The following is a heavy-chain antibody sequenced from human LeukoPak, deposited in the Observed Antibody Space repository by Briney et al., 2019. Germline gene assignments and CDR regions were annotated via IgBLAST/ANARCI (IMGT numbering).Heavy chain of an antibody. CDR3: ARDRGKDYFGD. J-gene: IGHJ4*02. V-gene: IGHV3-30*02. CDR2: VRNDGFDT. D-gene: IGHD4-23*01. Sequence: GGSLRLSCAASGFTFTNHGFHWLRQAAGKGLEWVAFVRNDGFDTYHSNSVKGRFSISRDDSRNTVYLQMNSLTAEDTALYYCARDRGKDYFGDWGQGTQVTVSS. CDR1: GFTFTNHG.